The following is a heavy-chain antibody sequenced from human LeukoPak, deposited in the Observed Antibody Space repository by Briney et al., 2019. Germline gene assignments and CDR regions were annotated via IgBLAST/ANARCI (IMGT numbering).Heavy chain of an antibody. V-gene: IGHV3-11*05. Sequence: GGSLRLSCAASGFTFNDFFMTWIRQAPGKGLEWVSYISDSSDFTAYSDSVEGRFTISRDNARNSLYLQMNSLRAEDTAVYYCARALYGSGSYSTYWGQGTLVTVSS. J-gene: IGHJ4*02. D-gene: IGHD3-10*01. CDR1: GFTFNDFF. CDR2: ISDSSDFT. CDR3: ARALYGSGSYSTY.